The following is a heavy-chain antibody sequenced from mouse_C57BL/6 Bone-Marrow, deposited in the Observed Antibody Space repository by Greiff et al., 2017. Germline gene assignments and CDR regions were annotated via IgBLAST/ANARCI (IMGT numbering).Heavy chain of an antibody. CDR3: TTCYPFAY. CDR1: GFNIKDDY. Sequence: EVQLQQSGAELVRPGASVKLSCTASGFNIKDDYMHWVKQRPEQGLEWIGWIDPENGDTEYASKFQGKATITADTSSNTAYLQLSSLTSEDTAVYYCTTCYPFAYWGQGTLVTVSA. V-gene: IGHV14-4*01. CDR2: IDPENGDT. J-gene: IGHJ3*01.